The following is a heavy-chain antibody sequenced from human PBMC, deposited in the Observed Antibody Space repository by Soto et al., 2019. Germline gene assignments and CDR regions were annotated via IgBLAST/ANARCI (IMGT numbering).Heavy chain of an antibody. D-gene: IGHD3-22*01. V-gene: IGHV1-69*06. CDR2: IIPIFGTA. CDR3: ATHHTLDYYDSSGYYGGGNAFDI. Sequence: SVKVSCKASGGTFSSHAISWVRQAPGQGLEWMGGIIPIFGTANYAQKFQGRVTITADKSTSTAYMELSSLRSEDTAVYYCATHHTLDYYDSSGYYGGGNAFDIWGQGTMVTV. CDR1: GGTFSSHA. J-gene: IGHJ3*02.